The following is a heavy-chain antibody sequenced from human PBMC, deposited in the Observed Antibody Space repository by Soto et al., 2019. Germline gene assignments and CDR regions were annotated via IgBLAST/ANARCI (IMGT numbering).Heavy chain of an antibody. Sequence: QLQLQESGPGLVKPSETLSLTCTVSGGSISSSSYYWGWIRQPPGKGLEWIGSIYYRGSTYYNPSLKSRVTISVHTYKNQFSLKMSSVTAADTAVYYCARTIVVVPAGAHPLDYLGQGTLVTVSS. J-gene: IGHJ4*02. CDR3: ARTIVVVPAGAHPLDY. CDR1: GGSISSSSYY. CDR2: IYYRGST. D-gene: IGHD2-2*01. V-gene: IGHV4-39*01.